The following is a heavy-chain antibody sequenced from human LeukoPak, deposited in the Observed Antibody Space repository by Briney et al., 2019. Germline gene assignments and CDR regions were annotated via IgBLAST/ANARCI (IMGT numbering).Heavy chain of an antibody. CDR1: GFTFSSDG. D-gene: IGHD5-12*01. Sequence: PGGSLRLSCAASGFTFSSDGMHWVRQAPGKGLEGVGVISYDGSNKYYADSVKGRFTISRDNSKNTLYLQMNSLRAEDTAVYYCARDGGYSGYDLNDYWGQGTLVTVSS. V-gene: IGHV3-30-3*01. CDR3: ARDGGYSGYDLNDY. J-gene: IGHJ4*02. CDR2: ISYDGSNK.